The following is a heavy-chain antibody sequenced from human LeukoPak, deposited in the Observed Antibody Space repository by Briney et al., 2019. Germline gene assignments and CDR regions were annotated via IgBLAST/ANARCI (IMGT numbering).Heavy chain of an antibody. J-gene: IGHJ4*02. CDR1: GFTFSSYW. CDR2: IKQDGSEK. D-gene: IGHD4-17*01. Sequence: GGSLRLSCAASGFTFSSYWMSWVRQAPGKGLEWVANIKQDGSEKYYVDSVKVRFTISRDNAKDSLYLRMNSLRAEDTAVYYCASPAYGDYALFDYWGQGTLVTVSS. V-gene: IGHV3-7*01. CDR3: ASPAYGDYALFDY.